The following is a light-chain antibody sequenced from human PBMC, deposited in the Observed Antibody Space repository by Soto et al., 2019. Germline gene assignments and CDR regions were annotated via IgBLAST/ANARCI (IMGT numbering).Light chain of an antibody. Sequence: EIVLALSPGTLSLSPGERATLSCMASQSVANSFLAWYQQKPGQAPRLVIYGASRWATGIPDGFTGRGSGTDLTLTIRRLEPEDFAVYYCQQYVSSPWAVGEGTKVQI. V-gene: IGKV3-20*01. CDR2: GAS. J-gene: IGKJ1*01. CDR1: QSVANSF. CDR3: QQYVSSPWA.